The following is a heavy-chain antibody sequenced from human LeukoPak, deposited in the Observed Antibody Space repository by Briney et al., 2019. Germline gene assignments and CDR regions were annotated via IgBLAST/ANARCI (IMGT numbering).Heavy chain of an antibody. Sequence: TSSETLSLTCAVSGGSISSGGYSWSWIRQPPGKGLEWIGYIYYSGSTYYNPSLKSRVTISVDTSKNQFSLKLTSVTAADTAVYYCARANIVVAGPGAGFDYWGQGTLVTVSS. J-gene: IGHJ4*02. CDR2: IYYSGST. D-gene: IGHD6-19*01. CDR1: GGSISSGGYS. CDR3: ARANIVVAGPGAGFDY. V-gene: IGHV4-30-4*07.